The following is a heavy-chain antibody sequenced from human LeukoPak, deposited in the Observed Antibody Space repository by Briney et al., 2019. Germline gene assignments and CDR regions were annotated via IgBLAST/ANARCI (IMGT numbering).Heavy chain of an antibody. V-gene: IGHV3-30*02. Sequence: GGSLRISCAASGFMFRNYAMSWVRQAPGQGPDRVAFIRHDGDSKYYGDSVKGRFTISRDNSMNTLYLQLNSLRTDEAAVYYCAGGVCSGDCYHPLYYWGQGSLVTVSS. CDR3: AGGVCSGDCYHPLYY. J-gene: IGHJ4*01. CDR1: GFMFRNYA. CDR2: IRHDGDSK. D-gene: IGHD2-21*02.